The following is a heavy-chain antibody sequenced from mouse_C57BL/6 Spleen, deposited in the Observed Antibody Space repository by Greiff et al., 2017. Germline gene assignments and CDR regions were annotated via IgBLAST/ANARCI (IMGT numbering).Heavy chain of an antibody. CDR2: ISYSGST. Sequence: VQLKESGPGLAKPSQTLSLTCSVTGYSITSDYWNWIRKFPGNKLEYMGYISYSGSTYYNPSLKSRISITRDTSKNQYYLQLNSVTTEDTATYYCARSPHYYDYGYWYFDVWGTGTTVTVSS. J-gene: IGHJ1*03. D-gene: IGHD2-4*01. CDR1: GYSITSDY. V-gene: IGHV3-8*01. CDR3: ARSPHYYDYGYWYFDV.